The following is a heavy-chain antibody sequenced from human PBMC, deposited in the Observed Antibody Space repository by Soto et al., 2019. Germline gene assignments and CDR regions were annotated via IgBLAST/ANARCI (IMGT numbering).Heavy chain of an antibody. CDR1: GGSISSSSYY. J-gene: IGHJ4*02. D-gene: IGHD2-8*02. CDR2: IYYSGST. Sequence: QLQLQESGPGLVKPSETLSLTCTVSGGSISSSSYYWGWIRQPPGKGLEWIGSIYYSGSTYHNPSLKSRVTISVDTSKNQFSLKLSSVTAADTAVYYCARHLNWFYYFDYWGQGTLVTVSS. CDR3: ARHLNWFYYFDY. V-gene: IGHV4-39*01.